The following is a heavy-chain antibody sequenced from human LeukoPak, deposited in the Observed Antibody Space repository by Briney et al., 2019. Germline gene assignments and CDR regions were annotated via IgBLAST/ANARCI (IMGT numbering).Heavy chain of an antibody. CDR1: GFTFDDYA. CDR2: ISWNSGSI. V-gene: IGHV3-9*01. J-gene: IGHJ4*02. D-gene: IGHD6-19*01. Sequence: PGGSLRLSCAASGFTFDDYAMHWVRQAPGKGLEWVSGISWNSGSIGYADSVKGRFTISRDNAKNSLYLQMNSLRAEDTALYYCAKDRPYSSGWGGFDYWGQGTLVTVSS. CDR3: AKDRPYSSGWGGFDY.